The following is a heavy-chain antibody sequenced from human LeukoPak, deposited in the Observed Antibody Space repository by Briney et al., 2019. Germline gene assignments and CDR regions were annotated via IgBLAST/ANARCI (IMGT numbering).Heavy chain of an antibody. CDR3: ATDRGWRTSGYYLYYFEY. D-gene: IGHD3-3*01. CDR2: IKHDGSEK. CDR1: GFIFSNYW. V-gene: IGHV3-7*01. Sequence: GGSLRLSCAASGFIFSNYWMSWVRQAPGKGLEWVASIKHDGSEKYYVDSVRGRFTISRDNTKNLLYLQMSSLRAEDTAVYYCATDRGWRTSGYYLYYFEYWGQGTLVTFSS. J-gene: IGHJ4*02.